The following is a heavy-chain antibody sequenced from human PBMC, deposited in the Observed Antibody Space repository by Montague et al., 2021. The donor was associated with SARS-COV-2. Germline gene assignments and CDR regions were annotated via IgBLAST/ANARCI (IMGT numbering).Heavy chain of an antibody. J-gene: IGHJ6*02. V-gene: IGHV4-34*01. Sequence: SETLSLTCAVYGGSLSGYYWSWIRQPPGGGLEWIAEISHSGSTSYNPSLKSRVTISVDTSKDQFSLKLSSATAADTAVYYCVRVPYRLLFVPLYYGMDVWGPGTTVTVSS. CDR3: VRVPYRLLFVPLYYGMDV. CDR2: ISHSGST. D-gene: IGHD2-2*01. CDR1: GGSLSGYY.